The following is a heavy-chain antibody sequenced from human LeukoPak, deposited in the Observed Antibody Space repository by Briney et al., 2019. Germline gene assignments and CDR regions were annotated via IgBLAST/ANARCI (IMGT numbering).Heavy chain of an antibody. CDR2: INWNGGST. Sequence: GGSLRLSCAASGFTFDDYGMSWVRQAPGKGLEWVSGINWNGGSTGYADSVKGRFTISRDNAKNSLYLQMNSLRAEDTALYYCARGIYDYVWGSYRFNYWGQGTLVTVSS. J-gene: IGHJ4*02. V-gene: IGHV3-20*04. CDR1: GFTFDDYG. D-gene: IGHD3-16*02. CDR3: ARGIYDYVWGSYRFNY.